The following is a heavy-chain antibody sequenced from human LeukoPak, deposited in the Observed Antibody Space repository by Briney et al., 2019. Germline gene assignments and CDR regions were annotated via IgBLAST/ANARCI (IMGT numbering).Heavy chain of an antibody. D-gene: IGHD2-15*01. CDR3: ARDVALVVVAANNWFDP. CDR2: INPSGGST. V-gene: IGHV1-46*01. Sequence: ASVKVSCTASGYTFTSYYMHWVRQAPGQGLEWMGIINPSGGSTSYAQKFQGRVTMTRDTSTSTVYMELSSLRSEDTAVYYCARDVALVVVAANNWFDPWGQGTLVTVSS. CDR1: GYTFTSYY. J-gene: IGHJ5*02.